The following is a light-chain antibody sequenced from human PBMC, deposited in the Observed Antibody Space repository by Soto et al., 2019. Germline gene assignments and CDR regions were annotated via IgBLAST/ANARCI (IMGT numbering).Light chain of an antibody. V-gene: IGKV3-11*01. Sequence: EIVLTQSPGTLSLSPGERATLSCRASQSVSSYLAWYQQKPGQAPRLLIYDASNRATGIPARFSGSGSGTDFTLTISSLEPEDFAVYYCQQRSNWPPAFGQGTHWRL. CDR1: QSVSSY. CDR3: QQRSNWPPA. CDR2: DAS. J-gene: IGKJ5*01.